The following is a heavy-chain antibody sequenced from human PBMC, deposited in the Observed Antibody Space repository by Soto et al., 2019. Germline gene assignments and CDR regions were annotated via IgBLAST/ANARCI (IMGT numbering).Heavy chain of an antibody. Sequence: SKTLSLTCMVSGYSINSDDYWCCFRQHPGKWLGRIASIYHSVSTFYNPSLRSRVTISIDTSKNQFSLRLTAVTAADTAMYYCASKAFYASGRIYLFDSWGQGTLVTVSS. D-gene: IGHD3-10*01. CDR2: IYHSVST. CDR3: ASKAFYASGRIYLFDS. CDR1: GYSINSDDY. V-gene: IGHV4-38-2*02. J-gene: IGHJ4*02.